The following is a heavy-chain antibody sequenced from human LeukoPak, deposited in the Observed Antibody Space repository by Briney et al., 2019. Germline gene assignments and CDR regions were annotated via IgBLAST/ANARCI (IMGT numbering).Heavy chain of an antibody. Sequence: PGRPLGFPCEASEFTSSSIGSHGAGQPQARGRGGGEVIWYDGSNKYYADSVKGRFTISRDNSKNTLYLQMNSLRAEDTAVYYCARGRYFDWLFQGFDYWGQGTLVTVSS. CDR2: IWYDGSNK. CDR3: ARGRYFDWLFQGFDY. D-gene: IGHD3-9*01. CDR1: EFTSSSIG. V-gene: IGHV3-33*01. J-gene: IGHJ4*02.